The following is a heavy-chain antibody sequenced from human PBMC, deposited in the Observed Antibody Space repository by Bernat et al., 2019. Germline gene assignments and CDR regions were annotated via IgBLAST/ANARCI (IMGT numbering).Heavy chain of an antibody. D-gene: IGHD3-10*01. CDR2: IYFRGST. CDR3: ARAKVGSIITDY. CDR1: GGSISSGDYY. Sequence: QVQLQESGPGLVKPSQTLSLTCTVSGGSISSGDYYWNWIRQPPGKGLEWIGYIYFRGSTYYNPSLKSRLTISVDTSKNQFSLKLGSATAADTAVYYCARAKVGSIITDYWGQGTLVTVSS. J-gene: IGHJ4*02. V-gene: IGHV4-30-4*01.